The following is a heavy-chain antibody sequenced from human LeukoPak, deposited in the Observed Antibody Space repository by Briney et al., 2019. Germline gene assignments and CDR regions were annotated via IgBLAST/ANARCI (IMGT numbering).Heavy chain of an antibody. CDR3: AREGTYYYDSSGYLGWFDP. Sequence: PGGSLRLSSAASGFTFSDYNMSCIPQAPGEGLERGSYIFSSGSTIYYADSVRGRFTHSRDNATNTLYLQMNSLRAEDTAVYYCAREGTYYYDSSGYLGWFDPWGQGTLVTVSS. CDR2: IFSSGSTI. CDR1: GFTFSDYN. D-gene: IGHD3-22*01. V-gene: IGHV3-11*01. J-gene: IGHJ5*02.